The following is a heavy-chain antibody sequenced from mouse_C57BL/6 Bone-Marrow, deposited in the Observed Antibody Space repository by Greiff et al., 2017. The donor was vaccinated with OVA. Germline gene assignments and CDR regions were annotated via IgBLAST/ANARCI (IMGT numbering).Heavy chain of an antibody. J-gene: IGHJ1*03. V-gene: IGHV1-5*01. CDR2: IYPGNSDT. Sequence: EVKLVESGTVLARPGASVKMSCKTSGYTFTSYWMHWVKQRPGQGLEWIGAIYPGNSDTSYNQKFKGKAKLTAVTSASTAYMELSSLTNEDSAVYYCTRWDYSNFYWYFDVWGTGTTVTVSS. CDR3: TRWDYSNFYWYFDV. D-gene: IGHD2-5*01. CDR1: GYTFTSYW.